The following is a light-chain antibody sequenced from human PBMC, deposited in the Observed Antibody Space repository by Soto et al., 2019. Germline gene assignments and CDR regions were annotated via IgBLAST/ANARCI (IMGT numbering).Light chain of an antibody. CDR3: QQRSNWRLT. CDR1: QRLSNN. CDR2: DAS. V-gene: IGKV3-11*01. Sequence: EIVRKQAPATLSVSPGESATLSCRASQRLSNNVAWYQQTPGQAPRLLIYDASNRATGIPARFSGSGSGTDFALTFRSLGPEDFAVYYCQQRSNWRLTFGQGTQLE. J-gene: IGKJ5*01.